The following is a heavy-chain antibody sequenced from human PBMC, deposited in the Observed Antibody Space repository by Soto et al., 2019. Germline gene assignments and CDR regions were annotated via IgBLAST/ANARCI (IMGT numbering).Heavy chain of an antibody. CDR1: GFTFSSYA. CDR3: ARDTVLEGAAAGSRPGDY. Sequence: QVQLVESGGGVVQPGRSLRLSCAASGFTFSSYAMHWVRQAPGKGLEWVAVISYDGSNKYYADSVKGRFTISRDNSKNTLYLQMNSLRAEDTAVYYCARDTVLEGAAAGSRPGDYWGQGTLVTVSS. CDR2: ISYDGSNK. J-gene: IGHJ4*02. V-gene: IGHV3-30-3*01. D-gene: IGHD6-13*01.